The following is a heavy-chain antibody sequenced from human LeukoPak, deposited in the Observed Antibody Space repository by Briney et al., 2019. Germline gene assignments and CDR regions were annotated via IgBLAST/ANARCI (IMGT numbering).Heavy chain of an antibody. CDR1: GGSFSGYY. V-gene: IGHV4-34*01. Sequence: SETLSLTCAVYGGSFSGYYWSWIRQPPGKGLEWIGEINHSGSTNYNPSLKSRVTISVDTSKNQFSLKLSSVTAADTAVYYCAKDILPTYDSSGYYYFPYYFDYWGQGTLVTVSS. CDR2: INHSGST. CDR3: AKDILPTYDSSGYYYFPYYFDY. J-gene: IGHJ4*02. D-gene: IGHD3-22*01.